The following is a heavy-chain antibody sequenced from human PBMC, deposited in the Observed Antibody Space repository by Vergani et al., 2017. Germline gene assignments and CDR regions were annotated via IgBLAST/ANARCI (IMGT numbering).Heavy chain of an antibody. CDR1: GGSISSSSYY. J-gene: IGHJ4*02. Sequence: QLQLQESGPGLVKPSETLSLTCTVSGGSISSSSYYWGWIRQPPGKGLEWIGSIYYSGSTYYNPSLKSRVTISVDTSKNQFSLKLSSVTAADTAVYYCARQLGGSSRWYDYWGQGTLVTVSS. CDR2: IYYSGST. V-gene: IGHV4-39*01. D-gene: IGHD6-19*01. CDR3: ARQLGGSSRWYDY.